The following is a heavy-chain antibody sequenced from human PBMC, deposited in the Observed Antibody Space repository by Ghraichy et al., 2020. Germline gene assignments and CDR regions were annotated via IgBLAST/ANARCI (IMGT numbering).Heavy chain of an antibody. CDR1: GFTFSSYT. V-gene: IGHV3-21*01. CDR3: ARNVAGTTYDAFDI. Sequence: GGSLRLSCAASGFTFSSYTMNWVRQAPGKGLEWVSSISSSSSYIYYADSVKGRFTISRDNAKNSLYLQMNSLRAEDTAVYYCARNVAGTTYDAFDIWGQGTMVTVSS. J-gene: IGHJ3*02. CDR2: ISSSSSYI. D-gene: IGHD6-19*01.